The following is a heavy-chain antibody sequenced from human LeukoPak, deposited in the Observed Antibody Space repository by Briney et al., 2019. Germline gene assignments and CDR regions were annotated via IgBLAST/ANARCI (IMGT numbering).Heavy chain of an antibody. V-gene: IGHV3-20*04. Sequence: TGGSLRLSCAASGFTFDEYGMSWVRHAPGKGLEWVSGISLNGGASGYADSVRGRFTISRDNAHNSISLQMNSLRVEDTALYYCVRSITMFQYWGQGTLVTVSS. J-gene: IGHJ1*01. CDR1: GFTFDEYG. CDR2: ISLNGGAS. D-gene: IGHD3-10*01. CDR3: VRSITMFQY.